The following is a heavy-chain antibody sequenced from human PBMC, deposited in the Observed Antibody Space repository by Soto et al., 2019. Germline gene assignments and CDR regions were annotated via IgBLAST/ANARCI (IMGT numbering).Heavy chain of an antibody. Sequence: SETLSLTCAVYGGSFSGYYWSWIRQPPGKGLEWIGEINHSGSTNYNPSLKSRVTISVDTSKNQFSLKLTSVTAAATAVYYCARGRDRTIFGVAPSWYWFNPWGQGTRVTAAS. CDR2: INHSGST. CDR3: ARGRDRTIFGVAPSWYWFNP. V-gene: IGHV4-34*01. CDR1: GGSFSGYY. J-gene: IGHJ5*02. D-gene: IGHD3-3*01.